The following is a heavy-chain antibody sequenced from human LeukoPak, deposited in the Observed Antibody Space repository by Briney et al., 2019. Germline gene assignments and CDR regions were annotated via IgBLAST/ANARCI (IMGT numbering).Heavy chain of an antibody. Sequence: ASVKVSCKASGYTFTSYGISWVRQAPGQGLEWMGWISAYNGNTNYAQKLQGRVTMTTDTSTSTAYMELRSLRSDDTAVYYCARAMMVRGVIITSFDYWGQGTLVTVSS. CDR2: ISAYNGNT. J-gene: IGHJ4*02. CDR3: ARAMMVRGVIITSFDY. D-gene: IGHD3-10*01. CDR1: GYTFTSYG. V-gene: IGHV1-18*01.